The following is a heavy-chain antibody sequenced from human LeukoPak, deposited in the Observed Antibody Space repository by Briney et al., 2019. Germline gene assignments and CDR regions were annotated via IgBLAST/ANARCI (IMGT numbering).Heavy chain of an antibody. CDR1: GYTFTSYG. D-gene: IGHD6-13*01. CDR3: ARDSSSLYWYFDL. V-gene: IGHV1-18*01. CDR2: ISGYNGNT. Sequence: ASVKVSCKASGYTFTSYGTSWVRQAPGQGLEWMGWISGYNGNTNYAQKLQGRVTMTTDTSTSTAYMELRSLRSDDTAVYYCARDSSSLYWYFDLWGRGTLVTVSS. J-gene: IGHJ2*01.